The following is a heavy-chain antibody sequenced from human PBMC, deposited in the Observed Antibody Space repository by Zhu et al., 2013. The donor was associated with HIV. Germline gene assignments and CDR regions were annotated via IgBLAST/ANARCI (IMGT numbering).Heavy chain of an antibody. CDR3: AREGHSSSSLYYYGMDV. CDR2: MNPNSGNT. J-gene: IGHJ6*02. D-gene: IGHD6-6*01. V-gene: IGHV1-8*01. CDR1: GYTFTSYD. Sequence: QVQLVQSGAEVKKPGASVKVSCKASGYTFTSYDINWVRQATGQGLEWMGWMNPNSGNTGYAQKFQGRVTMTRNTSISTAYMELSSLRSDDTAVYYCAREGHSSSSLYYYGMDVWGQGTTVTVSS.